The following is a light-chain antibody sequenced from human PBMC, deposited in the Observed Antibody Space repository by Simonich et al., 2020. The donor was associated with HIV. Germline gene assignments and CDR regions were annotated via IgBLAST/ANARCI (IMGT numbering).Light chain of an antibody. Sequence: DIVMTQSPDSLAVSLGERDTINCKSSQSVLYSSNNKNYLVWYQQKPGQPPKLLIYWAPTRESGVPDRFSGSGSGTDFTLTISSLQAEDVAVYYCQQYYSSPRTFGQGTKVEIK. V-gene: IGKV4-1*01. CDR3: QQYYSSPRT. J-gene: IGKJ1*01. CDR2: WAP. CDR1: QSVLYSSNNKNY.